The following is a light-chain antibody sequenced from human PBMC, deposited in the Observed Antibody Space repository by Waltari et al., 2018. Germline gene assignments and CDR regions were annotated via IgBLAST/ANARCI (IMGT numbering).Light chain of an antibody. CDR2: GNS. CDR1: SSNIGAGYA. CDR3: QAYDSSLSGPVV. Sequence: QSVLTPPPSVSGAPGPRVIISCSGSSSNIGAGYAVHWYQQIPGTAPKLLIYGNSNRPSGVPDRFSASKSGTSASLAITGLQAEDEAEYYCQAYDSSLSGPVVFGGGTKLTVL. V-gene: IGLV1-40*01. J-gene: IGLJ2*01.